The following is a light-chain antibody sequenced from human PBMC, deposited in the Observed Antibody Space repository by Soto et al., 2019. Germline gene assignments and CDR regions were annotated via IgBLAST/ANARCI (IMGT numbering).Light chain of an antibody. V-gene: IGLV1-40*01. J-gene: IGLJ2*01. CDR2: GNT. Sequence: QSVLTQPPSVSGAPGQRVTISCTGRSSNIGAGYGVLWYQQFPGTAPKLLIYGNTNRPSGVPDRFSGAKSGTSASLAITGLQAEDEADYYCQSYDSSLSGSVFGGGTKLTVL. CDR3: QSYDSSLSGSV. CDR1: SSNIGAGYG.